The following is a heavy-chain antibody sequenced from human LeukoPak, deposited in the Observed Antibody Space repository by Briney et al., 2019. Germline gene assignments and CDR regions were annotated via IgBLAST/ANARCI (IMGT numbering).Heavy chain of an antibody. CDR2: ISAKNGDT. V-gene: IGHV1-18*04. CDR3: ARSPSSGSYSTSWMDY. Sequence: GASVKVSCKASGYTFTSYGITWVRQAPGQGLEWMGWISAKNGDTNYAQKVQGRVTMTTDTSMTTVYMELRSPRSDDTAVYYCARSPSSGSYSTSWMDYWGQGTLVTVSS. D-gene: IGHD6-13*01. CDR1: GYTFTSYG. J-gene: IGHJ4*02.